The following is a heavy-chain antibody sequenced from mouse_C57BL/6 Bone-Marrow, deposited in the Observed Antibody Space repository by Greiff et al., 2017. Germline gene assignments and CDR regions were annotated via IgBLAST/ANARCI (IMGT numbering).Heavy chain of an antibody. V-gene: IGHV1-82*01. Sequence: VKLVESGPELVQPGASLKISCTASGYAFSSSWMNWVKQRPGTGLEWIGRIYPGDGDTNYNGKFKGKATLTAEYSSRTAYIQLSSLTSEDSAVYFCASYGRAWFAYWGQGTLVTVSA. J-gene: IGHJ3*01. CDR2: IYPGDGDT. D-gene: IGHD1-1*01. CDR1: GYAFSSSW. CDR3: ASYGRAWFAY.